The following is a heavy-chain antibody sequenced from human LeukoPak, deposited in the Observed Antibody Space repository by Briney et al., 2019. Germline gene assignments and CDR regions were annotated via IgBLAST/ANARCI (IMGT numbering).Heavy chain of an antibody. CDR2: IYYSGST. CDR1: GSSISSYY. D-gene: IGHD1-26*01. V-gene: IGHV4-59*01. Sequence: PSETLSLTCTVSGSSISSYYWSWIRQPPGKGLEWIGYIYYSGSTNYNPSLKSRVTISVDTSKNQSSLKLSSVTAADTAVYYCARDVGATSSSYWYFDLWGRGTLVTVSS. J-gene: IGHJ2*01. CDR3: ARDVGATSSSYWYFDL.